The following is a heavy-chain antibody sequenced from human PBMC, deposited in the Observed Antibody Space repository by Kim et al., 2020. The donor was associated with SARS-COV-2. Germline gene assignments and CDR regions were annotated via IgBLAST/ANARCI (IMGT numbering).Heavy chain of an antibody. CDR1: GFTFSTSA. J-gene: IGHJ6*02. V-gene: IGHV1-58*01. D-gene: IGHD3-10*01. CDR2: IVVGTGNT. Sequence: SVKVSCKASGFTFSTSAVQWVRQARGQRPEWIGWIVVGTGNTNYAQKFHGRVTITRDMSTATAYMDLSGLTSEDTAVYYCAADGFRDTSADEFYYGMDVWGQGTTVTVSS. CDR3: AADGFRDTSADEFYYGMDV.